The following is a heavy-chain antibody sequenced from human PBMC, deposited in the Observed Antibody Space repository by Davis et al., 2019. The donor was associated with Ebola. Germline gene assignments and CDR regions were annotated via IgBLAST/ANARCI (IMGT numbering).Heavy chain of an antibody. J-gene: IGHJ6*04. CDR3: ARLVGEFYFYGMDV. D-gene: IGHD3-10*01. CDR1: GYTFTSYD. V-gene: IGHV1-8*01. CDR2: TNPNSGNT. Sequence: ASVTVSCKASGYTFTSYDLNWVRQPPGQGLEWMGWTNPNSGNTGYAQKFQGRVTMTRNTSISTAYMELSSLRSEDTAVYYCARLVGEFYFYGMDVWGKGTTVTVSS.